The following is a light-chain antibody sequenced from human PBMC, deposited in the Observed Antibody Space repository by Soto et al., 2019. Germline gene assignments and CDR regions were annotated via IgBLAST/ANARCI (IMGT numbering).Light chain of an antibody. V-gene: IGKV1-9*01. CDR3: QQLNSYPRIT. CDR2: AAS. J-gene: IGKJ5*01. CDR1: QSISHF. Sequence: DIQRTQSPSSLSASVGDRVTITCRASQSISHFLAWYQQKPGKAPKLLIYAASTLQSGVPSRFSGSVSGTECTLTISCLQPEDFAPYYCQQLNSYPRITFGQGTRLEIK.